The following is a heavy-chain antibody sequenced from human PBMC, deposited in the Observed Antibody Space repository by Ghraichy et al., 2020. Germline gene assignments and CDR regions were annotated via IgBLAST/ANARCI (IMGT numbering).Heavy chain of an antibody. CDR3: ARDPYDYVWGSYRRYYYGMDV. D-gene: IGHD3-16*02. J-gene: IGHJ6*02. CDR2: LSAYNGNT. CDR1: GYTFTSYG. V-gene: IGHV1-18*01. Sequence: ASVKVSCKASGYTFTSYGISWVRQAPGQGLEWMGWLSAYNGNTNYAQKLQGRVTMTTDTSTSTAYMELRSLRSDDTAVYYCARDPYDYVWGSYRRYYYGMDVWGQGTTVTVSS.